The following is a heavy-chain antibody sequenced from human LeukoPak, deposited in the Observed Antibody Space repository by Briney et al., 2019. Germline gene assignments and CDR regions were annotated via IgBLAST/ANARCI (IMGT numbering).Heavy chain of an antibody. Sequence: GASVKVSCKASGYTFTSYGISWVRQAPGQGLEWMGWINPNSGGTNYAQKFQGRVTMTRDTSISTAYMELSRLRSDDTAVYYCARDPGWYQLLNGWFDPWGQGTLVTVSS. CDR3: ARDPGWYQLLNGWFDP. J-gene: IGHJ5*02. V-gene: IGHV1-2*02. CDR1: GYTFTSYG. D-gene: IGHD2-2*01. CDR2: INPNSGGT.